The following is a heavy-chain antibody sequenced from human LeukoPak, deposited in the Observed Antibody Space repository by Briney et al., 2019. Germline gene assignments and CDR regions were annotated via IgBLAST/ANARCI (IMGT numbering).Heavy chain of an antibody. J-gene: IGHJ4*02. Sequence: ASVKVSCKASGYTFTSYYMHWVRQAPGQGLEWMGIINPSGGSTSYAQKFQGRVTMTRDASTSTVYMELSSLRSEDTAVYYCAREFGPYDFWSGPDYWGQGTLVTVSS. CDR3: AREFGPYDFWSGPDY. CDR1: GYTFTSYY. CDR2: INPSGGST. V-gene: IGHV1-46*01. D-gene: IGHD3-3*01.